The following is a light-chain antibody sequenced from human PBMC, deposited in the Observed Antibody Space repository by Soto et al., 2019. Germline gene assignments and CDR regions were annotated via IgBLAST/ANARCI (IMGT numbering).Light chain of an antibody. V-gene: IGLV2-11*01. CDR2: DVS. CDR3: CSYAGSYSLDV. CDR1: SSDVGGYNY. Sequence: QPVLTQPRPVSGSPGQSVTISCTGTSSDVGGYNYVSWYQQHPGKAPKLMIYDVSKRPSGVPDRFSDSKSGNTASLTISVLQAEDEADYYCCSYAGSYSLDVFGTGTKVTVL. J-gene: IGLJ1*01.